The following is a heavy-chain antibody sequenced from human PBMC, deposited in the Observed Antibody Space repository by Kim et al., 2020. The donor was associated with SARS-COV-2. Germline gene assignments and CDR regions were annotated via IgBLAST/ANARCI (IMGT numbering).Heavy chain of an antibody. V-gene: IGHV3-23*01. D-gene: IGHD3-10*01. J-gene: IGHJ4*02. CDR1: GFTFSSYA. CDR2: ISGSGGST. CDR3: AKPLPMVRGVIRRPFDC. Sequence: GGSLRLSCAASGFTFSSYAMSWVRQAPGKGLEWVSAISGSGGSTYYADSVKGRFTISRDNSKNTLYLQMNSLRAEDTAVYYCAKPLPMVRGVIRRPFDCWGQAALVTVSS.